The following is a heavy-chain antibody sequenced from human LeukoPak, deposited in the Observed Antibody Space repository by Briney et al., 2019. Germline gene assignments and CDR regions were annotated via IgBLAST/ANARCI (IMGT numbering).Heavy chain of an antibody. CDR1: GASVSSDSFY. V-gene: IGHV4-61*01. J-gene: IGHJ4*02. CDR3: ARGETIYYFDY. D-gene: IGHD4/OR15-4a*01. CDR2: ISYSGYT. Sequence: SETLSLTCTVSGASVSSDSFYWNWIRQPPGKGLEWIGYISYSGYTDYSPSFKSRLTMSTDTSKNQFSLKLSSVAAADTAVYYCARGETIYYFDYWGQGTLVTVSS.